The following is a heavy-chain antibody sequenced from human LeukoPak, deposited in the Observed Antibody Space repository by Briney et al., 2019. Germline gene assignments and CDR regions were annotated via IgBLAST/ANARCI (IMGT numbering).Heavy chain of an antibody. CDR2: ISTSSSTI. V-gene: IGHV3-48*04. CDR3: ARRLTGDARSFDS. J-gene: IGHJ4*02. D-gene: IGHD7-27*01. CDR1: GFTFSSYS. Sequence: GRSLRLSCAASGFTFSSYSMNWVRQAPGKGLEWVSYISTSSSTIYYADSVKGRFTISRDNAKNSLYLQMNSLRGADTAVYYCARRLTGDARSFDSWGQGTLVTVSS.